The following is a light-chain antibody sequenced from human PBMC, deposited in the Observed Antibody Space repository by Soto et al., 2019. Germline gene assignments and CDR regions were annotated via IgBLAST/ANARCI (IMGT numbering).Light chain of an antibody. CDR2: DAS. CDR3: QQSNSYWGT. V-gene: IGKV1-5*01. CDR1: QSISSW. Sequence: DIQMTQSPSTLSASVGDRVTITCRASQSISSWLAWYQQKPGKAPKLLIYDASSLESGVPSRFSGSGSGTQFTLTISSLQPDDFATYYCQQSNSYWGTFGHGTKVEIK. J-gene: IGKJ1*01.